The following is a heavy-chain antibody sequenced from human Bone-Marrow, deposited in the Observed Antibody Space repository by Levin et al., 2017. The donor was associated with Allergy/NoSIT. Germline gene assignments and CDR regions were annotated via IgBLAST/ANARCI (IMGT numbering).Heavy chain of an antibody. CDR1: GFIFRNYA. CDR3: AGYDTSAYHSPFDY. D-gene: IGHD3-22*01. CDR2: ISGSGGNT. J-gene: IGHJ4*02. Sequence: GGSLRLSCAASGFIFRNYAMNWVRQAPGKGLEWVSQISGSGGNTHYADSVKVRFTFSRDNSKNTLYLQMNSLRVEDTAVYYCAGYDTSAYHSPFDYWGQGTLVTVSS. V-gene: IGHV3-23*01.